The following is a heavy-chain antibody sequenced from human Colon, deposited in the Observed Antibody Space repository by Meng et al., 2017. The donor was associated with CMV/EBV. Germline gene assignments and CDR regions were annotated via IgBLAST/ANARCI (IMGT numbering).Heavy chain of an antibody. J-gene: IGHJ4*02. CDR3: GTGTTGTTFDGDF. D-gene: IGHD1-7*01. CDR2: IVHILGIP. CDR1: GTSFSSQT. Sequence: SVTVSCKAYGTSFSSQTITWVRQVPGQGLEWVGRIVHILGIPNYEQKFQGRLTITADKSKNTAYMEMSSLRSGDTAVYYCGTGTTGTTFDGDFWGQGALVTVSS. V-gene: IGHV1-69*02.